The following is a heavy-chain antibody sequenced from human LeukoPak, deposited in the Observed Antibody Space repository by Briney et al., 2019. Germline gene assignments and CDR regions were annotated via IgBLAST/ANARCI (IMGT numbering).Heavy chain of an antibody. J-gene: IGHJ6*02. Sequence: GGSLRLSCAASGFTVSSNYMSWVRRAPGKGLEWVSVIYSGGSTYYADSVKGRFTISRDNSKNTLYLQMNSLRAEDTAVYYCASLRGQWLLHGMDVWGQGTTVTVSS. V-gene: IGHV3-66*01. CDR2: IYSGGST. CDR1: GFTVSSNY. D-gene: IGHD5-12*01. CDR3: ASLRGQWLLHGMDV.